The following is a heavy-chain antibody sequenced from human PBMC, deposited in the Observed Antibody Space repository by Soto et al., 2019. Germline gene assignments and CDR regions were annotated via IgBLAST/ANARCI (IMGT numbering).Heavy chain of an antibody. Sequence: QPGGSLRLSCAASGFTFSSDAMSWVRQAPGKGLEWVSAISGSGGSTYYADSVKSRFTISRDNSKNTLYLQMNSLRAEDTAVYYCAKDFNAYGSGSYGFLYYYYYGMDVWGQGTTVTVSS. CDR1: GFTFSSDA. CDR3: AKDFNAYGSGSYGFLYYYYYGMDV. V-gene: IGHV3-23*01. CDR2: ISGSGGST. J-gene: IGHJ6*02. D-gene: IGHD3-10*01.